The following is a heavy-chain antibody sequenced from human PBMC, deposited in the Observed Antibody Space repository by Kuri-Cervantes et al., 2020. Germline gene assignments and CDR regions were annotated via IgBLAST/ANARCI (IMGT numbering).Heavy chain of an antibody. CDR2: IYHSGST. V-gene: IGHV4-30-2*01. D-gene: IGHD1-26*01. CDR1: GGSISSGGYS. CDR3: ARDSGELLGDY. J-gene: IGHJ4*02. Sequence: SQTLSLTCAVSGGSISSGGYSWSWIRQPPGKGLEWIGYIYHSGSTYYNPSLKGRVTISVDRSKNQFSLKLSSVTAADTAVYYCARDSGELLGDYWGQGTLVTVSS.